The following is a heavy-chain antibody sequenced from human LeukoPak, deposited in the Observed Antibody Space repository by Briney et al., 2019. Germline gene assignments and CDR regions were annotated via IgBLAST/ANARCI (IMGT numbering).Heavy chain of an antibody. CDR3: ARDSVAAAGHVFDY. D-gene: IGHD6-13*01. CDR2: IYHSGST. CDR1: GYSISSGYY. V-gene: IGHV4-38-2*02. J-gene: IGHJ4*02. Sequence: SETLSLTCTVSGYSISSGYYWGWIRQPPGKGLEWIGSIYHSGSTYYNPSLKSRVTISVDTSKNQFSLKLSSVTAADTAVYYCARDSVAAAGHVFDYWGQGTLVTVSS.